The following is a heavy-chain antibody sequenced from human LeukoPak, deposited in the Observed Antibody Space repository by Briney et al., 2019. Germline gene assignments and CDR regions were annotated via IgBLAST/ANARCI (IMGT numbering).Heavy chain of an antibody. CDR1: GGSISSSSYY. CDR3: ARRTVIPKYYFDY. J-gene: IGHJ4*02. CDR2: IYYSGST. D-gene: IGHD4-11*01. Sequence: PSETLSLTCTVSGGSISSSSYYWGWIRQPPGKGLEWIGSIYYSGSTYYNPSLKSRVTISVDTSKNQFSLKLSSVTAADTAVYYCARRTVIPKYYFDYWGQGTLVTVSS. V-gene: IGHV4-39*01.